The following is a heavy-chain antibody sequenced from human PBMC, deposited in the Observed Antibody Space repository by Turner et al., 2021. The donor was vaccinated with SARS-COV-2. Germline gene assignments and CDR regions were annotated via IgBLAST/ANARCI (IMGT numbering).Heavy chain of an antibody. D-gene: IGHD5-12*01. CDR3: ARDGGYSGYAYFDY. CDR1: GFTFSSYG. Sequence: VQLVESGGGVVQPGRSLRLSWSASGFTFSSYGMQWVRQAPGKGLEWVAVIWYDGSNKYYADSVKGRFTISRDNSKNTLYLQMNSLRAEDTAVYYCARDGGYSGYAYFDYWGQGTLVTVSS. CDR2: IWYDGSNK. J-gene: IGHJ4*02. V-gene: IGHV3-33*01.